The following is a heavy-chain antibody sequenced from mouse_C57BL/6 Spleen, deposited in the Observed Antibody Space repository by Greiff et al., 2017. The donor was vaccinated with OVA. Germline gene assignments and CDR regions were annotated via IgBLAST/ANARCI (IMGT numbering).Heavy chain of an antibody. D-gene: IGHD2-4*01. CDR1: GYTFTSYW. CDR2: IYPSDSET. Sequence: QVQLQQPGAELVRPGSSVKLSCKASGYTFTSYWMDWVKQRPGQGLEWIGNIYPSDSETHYNQKFKDKATLTVDKSSSTAYMQLSSLTSEDYAVYYCARGGGLRAMDYWGQGTSVTVSS. CDR3: ARGGGLRAMDY. J-gene: IGHJ4*01. V-gene: IGHV1-61*01.